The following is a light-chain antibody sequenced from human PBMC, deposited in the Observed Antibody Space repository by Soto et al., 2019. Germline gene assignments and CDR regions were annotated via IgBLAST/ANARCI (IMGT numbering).Light chain of an antibody. CDR1: SSDVGDYNY. Sequence: QSALTQPPYASGSPGQSVTIPCTGTSSDVGDYNYVSWYQQHPGKVPKLIIYEVNKRPSGVPDRFSGSKSGNTASLTVSGLQAEDEADYYCSSFVGSPVVFGGGTKVTVL. V-gene: IGLV2-8*01. J-gene: IGLJ2*01. CDR3: SSFVGSPVV. CDR2: EVN.